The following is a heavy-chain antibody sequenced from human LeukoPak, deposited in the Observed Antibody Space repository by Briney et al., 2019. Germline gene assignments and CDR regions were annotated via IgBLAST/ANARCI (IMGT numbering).Heavy chain of an antibody. CDR1: GGSISSSSYY. Sequence: SETLSLTCTVSGGSISSSSYYWGWIRQPPGKGLEWIGSIYYSGSTYYNPSLKSRVTISVDTSKNQFSLKLSSVTAADTAMYYCARGVRYYDILTGYSYYFDYRGQGTLVTVSS. J-gene: IGHJ4*02. D-gene: IGHD3-9*01. CDR3: ARGVRYYDILTGYSYYFDY. V-gene: IGHV4-39*01. CDR2: IYYSGST.